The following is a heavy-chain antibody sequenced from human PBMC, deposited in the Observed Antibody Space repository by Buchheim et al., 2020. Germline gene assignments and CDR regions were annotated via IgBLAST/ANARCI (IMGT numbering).Heavy chain of an antibody. J-gene: IGHJ5*02. CDR3: AAGRNWFDP. V-gene: IGHV4-59*01. D-gene: IGHD1-26*01. CDR2: IYSSGST. CDR1: GGTISGYY. Sequence: QVQLQESGPGLVKPSETLSLTCTVSGGTISGYYWNWIRQPPGKGLEWIGYIYSSGSTNYNPSLKSRVTISADSSWNHFSMMLSSVTAADTAVYYCAAGRNWFDPWGQGTL.